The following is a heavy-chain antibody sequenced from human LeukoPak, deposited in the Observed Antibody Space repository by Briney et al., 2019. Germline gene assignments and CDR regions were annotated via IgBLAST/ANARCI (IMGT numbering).Heavy chain of an antibody. J-gene: IGHJ3*02. Sequence: SETLSLTCTVYGGSFSGYCWSWIRQPPGKGLEWMGEINHSGSANYKPSLKSRVTISVDRSKNQFSLKLSSVTAADTAVYYCVRGYYYDSSGYWVRAFDIWGQGTMVTVSS. CDR3: VRGYYYDSSGYWVRAFDI. V-gene: IGHV4-34*01. D-gene: IGHD3-22*01. CDR1: GGSFSGYC. CDR2: INHSGSA.